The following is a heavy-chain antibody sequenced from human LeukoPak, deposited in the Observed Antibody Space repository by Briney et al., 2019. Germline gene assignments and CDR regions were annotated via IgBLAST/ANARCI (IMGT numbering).Heavy chain of an antibody. CDR2: INPNSGNT. Sequence: GASVKVSCKASGYTFTSYDINWVRQATGQGLEWMGWINPNSGNTGYAQKFQGRVTITRNTSISTAYMELSSLRSEDTAVYYCASATYYDFWSGHIGNDAFDIWGQGTMVTVSS. CDR3: ASATYYDFWSGHIGNDAFDI. CDR1: GYTFTSYD. D-gene: IGHD3-3*01. J-gene: IGHJ3*02. V-gene: IGHV1-8*03.